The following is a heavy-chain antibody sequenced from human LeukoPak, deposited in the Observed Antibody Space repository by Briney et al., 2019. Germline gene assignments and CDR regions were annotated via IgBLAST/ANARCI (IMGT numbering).Heavy chain of an antibody. J-gene: IGHJ4*02. Sequence: GGSLRLSCAASGFTFSSYSMNWVRQAPGKGLEWVSLISSSSSYIYYADSVKGQFTISRDNSKNTLYLQMNSLRAEDTAVYYCAKEEWLLAVYFDYWGQGTLVTVSS. CDR1: GFTFSSYS. V-gene: IGHV3-21*04. D-gene: IGHD3-3*01. CDR2: ISSSSSYI. CDR3: AKEEWLLAVYFDY.